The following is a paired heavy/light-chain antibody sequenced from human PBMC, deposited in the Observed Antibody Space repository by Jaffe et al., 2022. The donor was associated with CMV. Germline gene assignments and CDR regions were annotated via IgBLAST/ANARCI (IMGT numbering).Heavy chain of an antibody. CDR3: ARIEGDDFWSGYYTREYYFDY. V-gene: IGHV2-26*01. J-gene: IGHJ4*02. CDR2: IFSNDEK. Sequence: QVTLKESGPVLVKPTETLTLTCTVSGFSLSNARMGVSWIRQPPGKALEWLAHIFSNDEKSYSTSLKSRLTISKDTSKSQVVLTMTNMDPVDTATYYCARIEGDDFWSGYYTREYYFDYWGQGTLVTVSS. CDR1: GFSLSNARMG. D-gene: IGHD3-3*01.
Light chain of an antibody. V-gene: IGLV1-40*01. CDR3: QSYDSSLSPYV. Sequence: QSVLTQPPSVSGAPGQRVTISCTGSSSNIGAGYDVHWYQQLPGTAPKLLIYGNSNRPSGVPDRFSGSKSGTSASLAITGLQAEDEADYYCQSYDSSLSPYVFGTGTKVTVL. CDR1: SSNIGAGYD. J-gene: IGLJ1*01. CDR2: GNS.